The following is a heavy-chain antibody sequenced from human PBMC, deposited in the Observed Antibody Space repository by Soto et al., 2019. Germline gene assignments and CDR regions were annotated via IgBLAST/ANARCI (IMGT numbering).Heavy chain of an antibody. D-gene: IGHD3-22*01. CDR3: ARTPISYYDSTFYGMDV. J-gene: IGHJ6*02. CDR2: MIPIFGTA. Sequence: EASVKVSCKASGYTFTSYDINWVRQATGQGLEWMGGMIPIFGTANYAQKFQGRVTITADESTSTAYMELSSVTAADTAVYYCARTPISYYDSTFYGMDVWGQGTTVTVSS. V-gene: IGHV1-69*13. CDR1: GYTFTSYD.